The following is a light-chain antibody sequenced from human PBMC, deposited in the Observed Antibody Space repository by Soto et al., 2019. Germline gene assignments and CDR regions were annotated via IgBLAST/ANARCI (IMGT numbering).Light chain of an antibody. CDR2: AAS. J-gene: IGKJ3*01. CDR3: QPSYSTPLT. Sequence: DLQLPQSPSSLSASVGDRVTITCRASQSISSYLNWYQQKPGKAPKLLNYAASSLQSGVPSRFSGSGSGTDFNLAISSLQPEYCATDDCQPSYSTPLTFGHETKVDIK. V-gene: IGKV1-39*01. CDR1: QSISSY.